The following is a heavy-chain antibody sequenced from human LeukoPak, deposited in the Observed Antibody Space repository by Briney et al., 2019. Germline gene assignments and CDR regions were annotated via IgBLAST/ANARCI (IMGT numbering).Heavy chain of an antibody. J-gene: IGHJ4*02. Sequence: PSETLSLTCAVSGGSISSGGYSWSWIRQPPGKGLEWIGYIYHSGSTYYNPSLKSRVTISVDRSKNQFSLKLSSVTAADTAVYYCATGGKYYDFWSGLVFDYWGQGTLVTVSS. CDR1: GGSISSGGYS. V-gene: IGHV4-30-2*01. CDR2: IYHSGST. CDR3: ATGGKYYDFWSGLVFDY. D-gene: IGHD3-3*01.